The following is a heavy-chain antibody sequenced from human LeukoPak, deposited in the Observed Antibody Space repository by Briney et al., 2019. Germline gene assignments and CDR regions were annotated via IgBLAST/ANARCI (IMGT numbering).Heavy chain of an antibody. CDR1: GFTFSSYA. J-gene: IGHJ4*02. V-gene: IGHV3-64*01. D-gene: IGHD3-3*01. CDR3: ARDAKLGWSGYSFDY. Sequence: PGGSLRLSCAASGFTFSSYAMHWVRQAPGKGLEYVSAISSNGGSTYYANSVKGRFTISRDNSKNTLYLQMGSLRAEDMAVYYCARDAKLGWSGYSFDYWAQGTLVTVSS. CDR2: ISSNGGST.